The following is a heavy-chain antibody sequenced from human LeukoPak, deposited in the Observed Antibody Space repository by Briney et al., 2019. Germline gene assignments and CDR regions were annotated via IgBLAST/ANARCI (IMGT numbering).Heavy chain of an antibody. J-gene: IGHJ6*02. D-gene: IGHD5-18*01. CDR1: GFTLSSYR. Sequence: PRGSLRLSCAASGFTLSSYRRSWVRQAPGKGLEWVANIKQDGREKYYVDSVRGRFTISRDNAKNSLYLQVNSLRAEDTAVYYCARDRYSYGHYYHYGIDVWGQGTTVTVSS. CDR2: IKQDGREK. V-gene: IGHV3-7*01. CDR3: ARDRYSYGHYYHYGIDV.